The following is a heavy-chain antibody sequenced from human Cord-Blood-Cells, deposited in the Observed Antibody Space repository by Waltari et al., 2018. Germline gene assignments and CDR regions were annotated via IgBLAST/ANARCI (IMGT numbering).Heavy chain of an antibody. Sequence: QVQLQESGPGLVKPSETLSLTCTVSGGSISSYYWSWIRQPPGKGLEWIGYIYYSGSTNANPTLKSRVTISVDTSKNQFSLKLSSVTAADTAVYYCARVAVGASENYYMDVWGKGTTVTVSS. CDR1: GGSISSYY. V-gene: IGHV4-59*01. J-gene: IGHJ6*03. CDR2: IYYSGST. D-gene: IGHD1-26*01. CDR3: ARVAVGASENYYMDV.